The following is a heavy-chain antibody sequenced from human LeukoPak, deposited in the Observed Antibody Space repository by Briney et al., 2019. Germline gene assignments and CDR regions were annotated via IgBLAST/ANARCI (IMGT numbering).Heavy chain of an antibody. CDR2: IYHSGST. CDR1: GYSISSGYY. V-gene: IGHV4-38-2*02. Sequence: SETLSLTCAVSGYSISSGYYWGWIRQPPGKGLEWIGSIYHSGSTYYNPSLKSRVTISVDTSKNQFSLKLSSVTAAGTAVYYCARDLRSGLASIGAFDIWGQGTMVTVSS. D-gene: IGHD3-22*01. CDR3: ARDLRSGLASIGAFDI. J-gene: IGHJ3*02.